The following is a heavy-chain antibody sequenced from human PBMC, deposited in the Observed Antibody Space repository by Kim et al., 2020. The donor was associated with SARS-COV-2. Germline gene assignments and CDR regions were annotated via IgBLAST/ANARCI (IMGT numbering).Heavy chain of an antibody. CDR1: GFTFSSYA. J-gene: IGHJ6*02. CDR3: ARTTTPTVGVWGSYRWMDV. D-gene: IGHD3-16*02. V-gene: IGHV3-30-3*01. CDR2: ISYDGSNK. Sequence: GGSLRLSCAASGFTFSSYAMHWVRQAPGKGLEWVAVISYDGSNKYYADSVKGRFTISRDNSKNTLYLQMNSLRAEDTAVYYCARTTTPTVGVWGSYRWMDVWGQGTTVTVSS.